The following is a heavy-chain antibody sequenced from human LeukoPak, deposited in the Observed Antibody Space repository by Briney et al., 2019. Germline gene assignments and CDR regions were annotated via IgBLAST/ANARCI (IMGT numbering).Heavy chain of an antibody. Sequence: AGSLRRSGAASGFTVSCIALSWVGQAPGKGLEGVSGISGSGGSTYYADSVRGPLTIARDNSTNSLDLQMISLRAEDTAVYYCAKDVGVGSGSYDLYYFDYWGQGTLVTVSS. J-gene: IGHJ4*02. CDR3: AKDVGVGSGSYDLYYFDY. D-gene: IGHD3-10*01. CDR2: ISGSGGST. V-gene: IGHV3-23*01. CDR1: GFTVSCIA.